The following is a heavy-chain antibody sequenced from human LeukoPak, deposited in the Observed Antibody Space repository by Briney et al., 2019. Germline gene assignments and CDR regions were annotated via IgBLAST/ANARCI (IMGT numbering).Heavy chain of an antibody. Sequence: PGGSLRLSCAASGFTFSTYWMHWVRQAPGKGLVWVSRINRDGSSTSYADSVEGRFTISRDNAKNTLYLQMNSLRAEDTAVYYCARDRETYYDILTGYYTLGDAFDIWGQGTMVTVSS. CDR1: GFTFSTYW. J-gene: IGHJ3*02. D-gene: IGHD3-9*01. V-gene: IGHV3-74*01. CDR3: ARDRETYYDILTGYYTLGDAFDI. CDR2: INRDGSST.